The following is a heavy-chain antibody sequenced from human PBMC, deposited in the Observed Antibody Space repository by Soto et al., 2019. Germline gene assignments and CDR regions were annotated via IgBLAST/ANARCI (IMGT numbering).Heavy chain of an antibody. J-gene: IGHJ6*02. CDR3: ARTMYYWGSGSLGNYYYGMDV. Sequence: QVQLVQSGAEVKKPGSSVKVSCKASGGKFSSYGISWVRQAPGEGLEWMGGIIPIFGSPSYAQKFQGRVTITADESTSTAYMELSSLRSEDTAVYYSARTMYYWGSGSLGNYYYGMDVWGQGTTVTVS. V-gene: IGHV1-69*01. CDR1: GGKFSSYG. CDR2: IIPIFGSP. D-gene: IGHD3-10*01.